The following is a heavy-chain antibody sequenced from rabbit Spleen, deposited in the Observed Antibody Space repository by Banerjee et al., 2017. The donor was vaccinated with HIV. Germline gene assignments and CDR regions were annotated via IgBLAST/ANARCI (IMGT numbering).Heavy chain of an antibody. D-gene: IGHD4-2*01. CDR3: ARDAAGREDFNL. V-gene: IGHV1S40*01. J-gene: IGHJ4*01. Sequence: LVEYGGDLVQPGASLTLTCTASGFDFSAYTFMCWVRQAPGKGLEWIACIDTGSRDFTYYASWAKGRFTISKTSSTTVTLQMTSLTVADTATYFCARDAAGREDFNLWGQGTLVTVS. CDR2: IDTGSRDFT. CDR1: GFDFSAYTF.